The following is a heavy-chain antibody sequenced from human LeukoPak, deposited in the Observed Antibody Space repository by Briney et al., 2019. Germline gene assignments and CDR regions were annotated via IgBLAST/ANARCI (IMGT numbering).Heavy chain of an antibody. V-gene: IGHV3-53*01. CDR3: AKDQRWESPHYLDS. CDR2: LDSDGSP. D-gene: IGHD1-26*01. J-gene: IGHJ4*02. CDR1: GFTVRSDD. Sequence: PGGSLRLSCAAFGFTVRSDDMNWVRQAPGKGLEWVSILDSDGSPSYADSVRGRFTISRDNSKNTLYVQMNSLRDEDTAVYYCAKDQRWESPHYLDSWGQGTLVTVSS.